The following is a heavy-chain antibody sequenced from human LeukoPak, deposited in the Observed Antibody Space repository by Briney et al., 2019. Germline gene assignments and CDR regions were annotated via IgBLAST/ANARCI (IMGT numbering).Heavy chain of an antibody. CDR3: ARGEEELGY. CDR2: IYYSGST. CDR1: GRSISSGDYY. V-gene: IGHV4-30-4*01. J-gene: IGHJ4*01. D-gene: IGHD3-10*01. Sequence: SETLSLTCSVSGRSISSGDYYWSWIRQPPGKGLEWIGYIYYSGSTYYNPSLKSRVTISVDTSKNQFSLKLSSVTAADTAVYYCARGEEELGYWGHGTLVTVSS.